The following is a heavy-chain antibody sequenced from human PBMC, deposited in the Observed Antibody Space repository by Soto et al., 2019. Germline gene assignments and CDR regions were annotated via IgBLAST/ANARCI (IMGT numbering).Heavy chain of an antibody. D-gene: IGHD2-21*02. CDR2: IYYSGST. V-gene: IGHV4-59*08. CDR1: GGSISSYY. Sequence: SETLSLTCTVSGGSISSYYWSWIRQPPGKGLEWIGYIYYSGSTNYNPSLKSRVTISVDTSKNQFSQKLSSVTAADTAVYYCARRNCGGDCYSNYYYGMDVWGQGTTVTVSS. CDR3: ARRNCGGDCYSNYYYGMDV. J-gene: IGHJ6*02.